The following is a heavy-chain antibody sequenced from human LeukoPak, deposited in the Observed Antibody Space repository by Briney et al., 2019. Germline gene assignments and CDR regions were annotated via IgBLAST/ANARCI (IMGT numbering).Heavy chain of an antibody. D-gene: IGHD3-16*01. J-gene: IGHJ5*02. CDR2: FDPEDGET. CDR1: GYTLTELS. CDR3: ATLWGTQTYNWFDP. V-gene: IGHV1-24*01. Sequence: ASVKVSCKVSGYTLTELSMHWVRQAPGKGLEWMGGFDPEDGETIYAQKFQGRVTMTEDTSTDTAYMELSSLRSEDTAVYYCATLWGTQTYNWFDPWGQGTLVTVSS.